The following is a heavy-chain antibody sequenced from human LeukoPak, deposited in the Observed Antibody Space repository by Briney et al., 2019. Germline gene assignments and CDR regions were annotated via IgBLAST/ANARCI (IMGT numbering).Heavy chain of an antibody. D-gene: IGHD3-10*01. CDR3: ARHSGSGTFTWFDP. CDR2: VYYSGRT. Sequence: SETLSLTCTVSGGSISTYYWNWIRQPPGKGLEWIGYVYYSGRTNYNPSLKSRVTISIDTSKSQFSLKLSSVTAADTAVYYCARHSGSGTFTWFDPWGQGTLVTVSS. V-gene: IGHV4-59*01. CDR1: GGSISTYY. J-gene: IGHJ5*02.